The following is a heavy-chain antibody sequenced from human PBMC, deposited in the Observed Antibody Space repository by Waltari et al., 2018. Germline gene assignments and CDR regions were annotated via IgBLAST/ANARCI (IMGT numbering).Heavy chain of an antibody. CDR1: GGSISSHY. Sequence: QVQLQESGPGLVKPSETLSLTCTVSGGSISSHYWSWIRQPPGKGLEWIGYIYYSGSTNYNPSLKSRVTMSVDTSKNQFSLNLKSVTAADTAVYYCARDNVLAQRGAFDMWGQGTMVIVSS. CDR2: IYYSGST. CDR3: ARDNVLAQRGAFDM. D-gene: IGHD2-8*01. V-gene: IGHV4-4*08. J-gene: IGHJ3*02.